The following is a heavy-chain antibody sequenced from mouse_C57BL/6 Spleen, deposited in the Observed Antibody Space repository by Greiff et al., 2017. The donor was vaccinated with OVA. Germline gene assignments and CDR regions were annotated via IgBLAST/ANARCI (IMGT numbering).Heavy chain of an antibody. CDR3: ARFTTFYAMDY. J-gene: IGHJ4*01. CDR2: IYPGSGST. CDR1: GYTFTSYW. V-gene: IGHV1-55*01. D-gene: IGHD1-1*01. Sequence: QVQLQQPGAELVKPGASVKMSCKASGYTFTSYWITWVKQRPGQGLEWIGDIYPGSGSTTYNEKFKSKATLTVDTSSSTAYMQLSSLTSEDSEVYECARFTTFYAMDYWGQGTSVTVSS.